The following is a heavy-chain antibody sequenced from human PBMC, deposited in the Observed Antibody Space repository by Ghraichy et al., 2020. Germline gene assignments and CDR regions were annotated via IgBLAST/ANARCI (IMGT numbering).Heavy chain of an antibody. J-gene: IGHJ6*02. CDR1: GGSVTNGTYY. CDR3: ARTNPGLTTALAYYYGLYI. D-gene: IGHD4-11*01. V-gene: IGHV4-61*01. Sequence: SETLSLTCTVSGGSVTNGTYYWSWIRQPPGKGLEWIGYIYHSGTTNYNSSLTSRVTISVDTSKNQFSLRLTSVTAADTAVYYCARTNPGLTTALAYYYGLYIWGQGTTVTVSS. CDR2: IYHSGTT.